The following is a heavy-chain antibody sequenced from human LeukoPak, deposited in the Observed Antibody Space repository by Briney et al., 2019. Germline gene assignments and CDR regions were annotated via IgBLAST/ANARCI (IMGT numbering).Heavy chain of an antibody. D-gene: IGHD3-22*01. J-gene: IGHJ4*02. Sequence: GGSLRLSCAASGFKLLGYSMNWVRQAPGKGLEWVSYINSSSGTIIYADSVKGRFTISRDNAKNSLYLQMNSLRAEDTAVYYCAKEGDNTGYRYFDDWGQGTLVTVSS. CDR1: GFKLLGYS. V-gene: IGHV3-48*04. CDR3: AKEGDNTGYRYFDD. CDR2: INSSSGTI.